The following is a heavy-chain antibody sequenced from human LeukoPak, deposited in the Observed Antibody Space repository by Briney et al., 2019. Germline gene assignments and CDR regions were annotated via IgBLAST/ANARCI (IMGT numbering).Heavy chain of an antibody. CDR3: ARDSSGRTFDY. D-gene: IGHD6-19*01. CDR1: GGSISSYY. Sequence: SETLSLTCTVSGGSISSYYWSWIRQPPGKGLEWIGYIYYSGSTNYNPSLKSRVTISVDMSKNQFSLKLSSVTAADTAVYYCARDSSGRTFDYWGQGTLVTVSS. CDR2: IYYSGST. V-gene: IGHV4-59*01. J-gene: IGHJ4*02.